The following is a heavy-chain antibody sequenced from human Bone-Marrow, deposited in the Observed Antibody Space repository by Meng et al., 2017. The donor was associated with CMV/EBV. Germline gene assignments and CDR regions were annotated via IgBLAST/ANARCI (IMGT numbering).Heavy chain of an antibody. CDR1: GFTFSSYS. CDR3: ARSRIGYCSSTSCRLDAFDI. D-gene: IGHD2-2*01. V-gene: IGHV3-21*01. Sequence: GGSLRLSCAASGFTFSSYSMNWVRQAPGKGLEWVSSISSSSSYIYYADSVKGRFTISRDNSKNTLYLQMNSLRAEDTAVYYCARSRIGYCSSTSCRLDAFDIWGQGTMVTVSS. CDR2: ISSSSSYI. J-gene: IGHJ3*02.